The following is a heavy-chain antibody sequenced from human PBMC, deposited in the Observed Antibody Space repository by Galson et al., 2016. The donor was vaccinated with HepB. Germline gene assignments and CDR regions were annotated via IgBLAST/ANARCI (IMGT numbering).Heavy chain of an antibody. D-gene: IGHD6-13*01. CDR2: IIPMFGTP. CDR3: SRSLTSPPSSWPFYYSMDV. J-gene: IGHJ6*02. V-gene: IGHV1-69*13. Sequence: SVKVSCKASGGTFNSYAVSWVRQAPGQGLEWMGGIIPMFGTPNYAQKFQGTVTITADESTSTDYMELNSLRSEDTAVYYRSRSLTSPPSSWPFYYSMDVWGQGTTVTVSS. CDR1: GGTFNSYA.